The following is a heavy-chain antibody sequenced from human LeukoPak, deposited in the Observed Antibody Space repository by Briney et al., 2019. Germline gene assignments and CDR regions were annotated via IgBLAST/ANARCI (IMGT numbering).Heavy chain of an antibody. CDR2: INTNTGNP. CDR1: GYTFTSYA. V-gene: IGHV7-4-1*02. Sequence: ASVKVSCKASGYTFTSYAMNWVRQAPGQGLEWMGWINTNTGNPTYAQGFTGRFVFSLDTSVSTAYLQISSLKAEDTAVYYCAWIIAAPPGYYYYGMDVWGQGTTVTVSS. D-gene: IGHD6-13*01. J-gene: IGHJ6*02. CDR3: AWIIAAPPGYYYYGMDV.